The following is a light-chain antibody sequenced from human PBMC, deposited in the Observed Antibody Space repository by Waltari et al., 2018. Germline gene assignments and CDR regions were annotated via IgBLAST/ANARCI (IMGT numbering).Light chain of an antibody. CDR3: QQSYSSPPT. Sequence: DIQMTQSPSSLSASVGDRVTITCRASQSISSYLNWYQQKPGKAPKLLIYAASSLQSGVPSMFSGSGSGTDFTLTISILQPEDFATYYCQQSYSSPPTFGQGTKVGLK. CDR1: QSISSY. J-gene: IGKJ1*01. CDR2: AAS. V-gene: IGKV1-39*01.